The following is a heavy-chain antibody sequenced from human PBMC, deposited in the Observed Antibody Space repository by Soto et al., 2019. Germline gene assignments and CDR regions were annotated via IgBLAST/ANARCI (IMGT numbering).Heavy chain of an antibody. CDR2: VYHTGST. Sequence: SETLSLTCTVSGGSVSSDNIYWSWIRQPPGKGLEWIGYVYHTGSTNYNPSLKSRVTISIDTSKNQFSLKLSSVTAADTAVYYRARRPYLDNSGYSFDYWGQGTLVTVSS. CDR3: ARRPYLDNSGYSFDY. D-gene: IGHD3-22*01. V-gene: IGHV4-61*01. CDR1: GGSVSSDNIY. J-gene: IGHJ4*02.